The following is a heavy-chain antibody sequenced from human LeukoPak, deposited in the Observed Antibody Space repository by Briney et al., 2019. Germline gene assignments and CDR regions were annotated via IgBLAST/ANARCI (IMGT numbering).Heavy chain of an antibody. Sequence: GRSLRLSCAASGFTFSSYAMHWVRQAPGKGLEWVAVISYDGSNKCYADSVKGRFTISRDNSKNTLYLQMNSLRAEDTAVYYCARGTASEYYDFWSGPDYWGQGTLVTVSS. D-gene: IGHD3-3*01. J-gene: IGHJ4*02. CDR1: GFTFSSYA. CDR3: ARGTASEYYDFWSGPDY. V-gene: IGHV3-30-3*01. CDR2: ISYDGSNK.